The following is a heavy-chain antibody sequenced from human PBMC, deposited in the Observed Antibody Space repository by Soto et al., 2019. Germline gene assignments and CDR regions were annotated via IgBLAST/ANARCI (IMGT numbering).Heavy chain of an antibody. CDR1: GFTFSSYA. CDR3: AKKVAYCGGDCYSPFDY. J-gene: IGHJ4*02. D-gene: IGHD2-21*02. V-gene: IGHV3-23*01. CDR2: ISGSGGST. Sequence: GGSLRLSCAESGFTFSSYAMSWVRQAPGKGLEWVSAISGSGGSTYYADSVKGRFTISRDNSKNTLYLQMNSLRAEDTAVYYCAKKVAYCGGDCYSPFDYWGQGTLVTVSS.